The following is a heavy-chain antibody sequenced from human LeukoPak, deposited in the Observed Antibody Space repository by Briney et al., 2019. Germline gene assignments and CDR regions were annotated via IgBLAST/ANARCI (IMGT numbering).Heavy chain of an antibody. CDR3: ARAPYYYDSSGSFH. CDR2: IIPIFGTA. CDR1: GGTFTSYA. V-gene: IGHV1-69*13. Sequence: SVKVSCKASGGTFTSYAISWVRQAPGQGLEWMGGIIPIFGTANYAQKFQGRVTITADESTSTAYMELSSLRSEDTAVYYCARAPYYYDSSGSFHWGQGTLVTVSS. D-gene: IGHD3-22*01. J-gene: IGHJ4*02.